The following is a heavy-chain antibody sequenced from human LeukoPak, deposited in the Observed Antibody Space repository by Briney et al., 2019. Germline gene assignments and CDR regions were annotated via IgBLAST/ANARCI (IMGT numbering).Heavy chain of an antibody. CDR2: ISGSGGST. CDR3: AKDRSVAVAGTFVGDY. CDR1: GFTFSSYA. D-gene: IGHD6-19*01. Sequence: GGSLRLSCAASGFTFSSYAMSWVRQAPGKGLEWVSAISGSGGSTYYADSVKGRFTISRDNSKNTLYLQMNSLRAEDTAVYYCAKDRSVAVAGTFVGDYWGQGTLVTVSS. J-gene: IGHJ4*02. V-gene: IGHV3-23*01.